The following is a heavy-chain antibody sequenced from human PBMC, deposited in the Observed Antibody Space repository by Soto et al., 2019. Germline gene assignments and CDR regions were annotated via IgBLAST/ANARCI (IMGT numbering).Heavy chain of an antibody. CDR1: GGSFSGYY. V-gene: IGHV4-34*01. D-gene: IGHD2-15*01. Sequence: SETLSLTCAVYGGSFSGYYWSWIRQPPGKGLEWIGEINHSGSTNYNPSLKSRINISVDTSKNHFSLKLSSVTAADTAVYYCARFRCRGGSCRHYFDYWGQGTLVTVS. CDR2: INHSGST. CDR3: ARFRCRGGSCRHYFDY. J-gene: IGHJ4*02.